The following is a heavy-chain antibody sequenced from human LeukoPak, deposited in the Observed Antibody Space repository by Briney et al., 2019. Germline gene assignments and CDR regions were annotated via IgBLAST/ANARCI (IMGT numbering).Heavy chain of an antibody. CDR3: AEGGLDWFVP. J-gene: IGHJ5*02. CDR1: GGTFSSYA. Sequence: SVKAFCKASGGTFSSYAISWVRQAPGQGLEWMGGIFPIFGTANYAQKFQGRVTITADESTSTAYMELSSLRAEDTAVYYCAEGGLDWFVPWGQGTLVTVSS. V-gene: IGHV1-69*13. CDR2: IFPIFGTA. D-gene: IGHD3/OR15-3a*01.